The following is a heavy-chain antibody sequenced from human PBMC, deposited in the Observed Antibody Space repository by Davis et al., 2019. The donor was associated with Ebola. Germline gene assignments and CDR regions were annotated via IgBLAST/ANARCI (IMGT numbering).Heavy chain of an antibody. CDR3: ARHSYDILTGYSPFDY. V-gene: IGHV4-4*02. D-gene: IGHD3-9*01. CDR2: IYHSGST. J-gene: IGHJ4*02. CDR1: GGSISSSNW. Sequence: MPSETLSLTCAVSGGSISSSNWWSWVRQPPGKGLKWIGEIYHSGSTNYNPSLKSRVTISVDKSKNQFSLKLSSVTAADTAVYYCARHSYDILTGYSPFDYWGQGTLVTVSS.